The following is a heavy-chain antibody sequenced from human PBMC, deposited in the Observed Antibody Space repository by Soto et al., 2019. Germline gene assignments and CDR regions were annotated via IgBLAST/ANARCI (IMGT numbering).Heavy chain of an antibody. CDR1: GFTFSSYD. D-gene: IGHD5-12*01. V-gene: IGHV3-13*01. CDR3: AREGYGGPYYYYGMDV. CDR2: IGTAGDT. Sequence: GGSLRLSCAASGFTFSSYDMHWVRQATGKGLEWVSAIGTAGDTYYPGSVKGRFTISRENAKNSLYLQMNSLRAEDTAVYYCAREGYGGPYYYYGMDVWGQGTTVTVSS. J-gene: IGHJ6*02.